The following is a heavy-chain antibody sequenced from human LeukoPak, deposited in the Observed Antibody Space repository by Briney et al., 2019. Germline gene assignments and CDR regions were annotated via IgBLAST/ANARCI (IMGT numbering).Heavy chain of an antibody. Sequence: SGTLSLTCAVYGGSFSGYYWSWIRQPPGKGLEWIGEINHSGSTNYNPSLKSRVTISVDTSKNQFSLKLSSVTAADTAVYYCARRAYYGSGTRLAIFDPWGQGTLVTVSS. CDR1: GGSFSGYY. CDR2: INHSGST. D-gene: IGHD3-10*01. CDR3: ARRAYYGSGTRLAIFDP. V-gene: IGHV4-34*01. J-gene: IGHJ5*02.